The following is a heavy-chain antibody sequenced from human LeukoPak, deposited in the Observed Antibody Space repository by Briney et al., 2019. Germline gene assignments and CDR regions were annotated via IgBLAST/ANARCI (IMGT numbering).Heavy chain of an antibody. D-gene: IGHD3-3*01. J-gene: IGHJ4*02. V-gene: IGHV3-7*04. Sequence: GGSLRLSCAASGFTFSSYWMNWVRQAPGKGLEWVANIKQDGSEQYYVDSVKGRFTVSRDNAKNSLHLQMNSLRVEDTAVYYCAGGSGWTTNYWGQGTLVTVSS. CDR3: AGGSGWTTNY. CDR1: GFTFSSYW. CDR2: IKQDGSEQ.